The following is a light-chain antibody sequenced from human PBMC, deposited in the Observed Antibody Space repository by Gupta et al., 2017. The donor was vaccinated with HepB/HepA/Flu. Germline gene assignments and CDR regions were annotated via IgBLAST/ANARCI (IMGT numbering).Light chain of an antibody. CDR2: GAS. CDR3: QQCNNWPPFT. J-gene: IGKJ3*01. V-gene: IGKV3-15*01. Sequence: EIIMTQSPATLSVSPGERVTLSCRASQSISSNLAWYQQKPGQAPRLLIYGASTRATGIPARFSGSGSGTDFTLTISSLQSEDFALYYCQQCNNWPPFTFGPGTKVDFK. CDR1: QSISSN.